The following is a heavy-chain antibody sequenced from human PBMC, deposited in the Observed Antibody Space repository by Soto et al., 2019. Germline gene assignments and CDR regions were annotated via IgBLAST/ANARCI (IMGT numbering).Heavy chain of an antibody. CDR1: GFSFSDYA. J-gene: IGHJ6*02. CDR3: AKWDTHGIIPPTVGGNYYYYDIDV. V-gene: IGHV3-23*01. CDR2: IGDNGNGT. D-gene: IGHD5-18*01. Sequence: GGSLRLSCAASGFSFSDYAMSWVRQAPGKGLEWVSGIGDNGNGTYYADSVRGRFTISRDNSKNTLFLQMHSLRAEDAAIYYCAKWDTHGIIPPTVGGNYYYYDIDVWGQGTRVTVSS.